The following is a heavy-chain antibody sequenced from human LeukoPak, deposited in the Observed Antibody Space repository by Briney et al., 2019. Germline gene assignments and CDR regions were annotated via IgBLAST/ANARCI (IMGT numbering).Heavy chain of an antibody. CDR3: AMGYTVFGVVNYFDY. CDR1: GFTFSSYA. V-gene: IGHV3-23*01. J-gene: IGHJ4*02. Sequence: PGGSLRLSCAASGFTFSSYAMSWVRQAPGKGPEWVSAISGSGGSTYYADSVKGRFTISRDNSKNTLYLQMNSLRAEDTAVYYCAMGYTVFGVVNYFDYWGQGTLVTVSS. CDR2: ISGSGGST. D-gene: IGHD3-3*01.